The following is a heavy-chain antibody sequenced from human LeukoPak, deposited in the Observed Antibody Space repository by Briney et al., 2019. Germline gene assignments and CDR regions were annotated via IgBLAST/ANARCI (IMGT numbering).Heavy chain of an antibody. J-gene: IGHJ4*02. CDR2: IYYSGST. CDR1: GGSISSSSYY. CDR3: ARETDGLGDYYGSGSYPYYFDY. Sequence: SETLSLTCTVSGGSISSSSYYWGWIRQPPGKGLEWIGSIYYSGSTYYNPSLKSRVTISVDTSKNQFSLKLSSVTAADTAVYYCARETDGLGDYYGSGSYPYYFDYWGQGTLVTVSS. V-gene: IGHV4-39*07. D-gene: IGHD3-10*01.